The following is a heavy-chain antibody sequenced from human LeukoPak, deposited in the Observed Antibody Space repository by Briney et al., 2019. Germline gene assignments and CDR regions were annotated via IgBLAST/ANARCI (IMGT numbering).Heavy chain of an antibody. CDR3: ARDLGYYDSSGYYYGGVLDY. Sequence: PGGSLRLSCAASGFTSSSYAMHWVRQAPGKGLEWVAVISYDGSNKYYADSVKGRFTISRDNSKNTLYLQMNSLRAEDTAVYYCARDLGYYDSSGYYYGGVLDYWGQGTLVTVSS. D-gene: IGHD3-22*01. V-gene: IGHV3-30-3*01. CDR1: GFTSSSYA. CDR2: ISYDGSNK. J-gene: IGHJ4*02.